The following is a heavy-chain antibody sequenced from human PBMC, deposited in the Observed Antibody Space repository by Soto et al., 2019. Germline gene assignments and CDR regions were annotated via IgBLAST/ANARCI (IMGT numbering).Heavy chain of an antibody. J-gene: IGHJ3*02. CDR2: INPNSGGT. D-gene: IGHD2-21*02. CDR3: ARWGVLTGDGWNDDAFDI. V-gene: IGHV1-2*04. Sequence: ASVKVSCKASGYTFTGYYMHWVQQAPGQGLEWMGWINPNSGGTNYAQKFQGWVTMTRDTSISTAYMELSRLRSDDTAVYYCARWGVLTGDGWNDDAFDIWGQGTMVTVSS. CDR1: GYTFTGYY.